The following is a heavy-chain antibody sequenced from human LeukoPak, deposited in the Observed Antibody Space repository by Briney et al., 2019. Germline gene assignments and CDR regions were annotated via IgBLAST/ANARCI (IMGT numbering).Heavy chain of an antibody. J-gene: IGHJ6*02. CDR1: GYTFTSYD. D-gene: IGHD3-10*01. CDR3: ARLNSGYGMDV. Sequence: ASVKVSCKASGYTFTSYDINWVRQATGQGLEWMGWINPNSGGTNYAQKFQGRVTMTRDTSISTAYMELSRLRSDDTAVYYCARLNSGYGMDVWGQGTTVTVSS. V-gene: IGHV1-2*02. CDR2: INPNSGGT.